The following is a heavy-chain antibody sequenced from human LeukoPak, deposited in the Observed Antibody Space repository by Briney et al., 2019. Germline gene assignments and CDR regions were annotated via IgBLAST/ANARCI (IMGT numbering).Heavy chain of an antibody. CDR2: TYYRSKWYN. CDR1: GDSVSSNSAA. V-gene: IGHV6-1*01. J-gene: IGHJ4*02. D-gene: IGHD2-15*01. Sequence: SQTLSLTCAISGDSVSSNSAAWNWIRQSPSRGLEWLGRTYYRSKWYNDYAVSVKSRITINPDTSKNQFSLQLNSVTPGGTAVYYCARDHCSGGSCYWRFDYWGQGTLVTVSS. CDR3: ARDHCSGGSCYWRFDY.